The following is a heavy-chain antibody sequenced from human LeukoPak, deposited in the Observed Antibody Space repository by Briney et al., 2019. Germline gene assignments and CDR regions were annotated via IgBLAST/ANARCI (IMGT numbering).Heavy chain of an antibody. V-gene: IGHV3-15*01. CDR2: IKSKTDGGTT. CDR3: TTEGFPNFDWPKGDLYFDY. CDR1: GFTFSNAW. Sequence: GGSLRLSCAASGFTFSNAWMSWVRQAPGKELEWVGRIKSKTDGGTTDYAAPVKGRFTISRDDSKNTLYLQMNSLKTEDTAVYYCTTEGFPNFDWPKGDLYFDYWGQGTLVTVSS. J-gene: IGHJ4*02. D-gene: IGHD3-9*01.